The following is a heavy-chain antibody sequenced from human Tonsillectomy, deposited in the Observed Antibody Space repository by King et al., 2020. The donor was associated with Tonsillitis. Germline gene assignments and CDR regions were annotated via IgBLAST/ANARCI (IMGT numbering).Heavy chain of an antibody. CDR1: GFSLRNSGMC. D-gene: IGHD3-3*01. Sequence: VTLRESGPALVQPTQTLTLTCTFSGFSLRNSGMCVSWIRQPPGKALEWLALIDWDDDKYYSTSLKTRLTISKDSSKNQVVLTMTNMDPVDTATYYCARINNDFWSGYADYWGRGTLVTVSS. V-gene: IGHV2-70*01. J-gene: IGHJ4*02. CDR3: ARINNDFWSGYADY. CDR2: IDWDDDK.